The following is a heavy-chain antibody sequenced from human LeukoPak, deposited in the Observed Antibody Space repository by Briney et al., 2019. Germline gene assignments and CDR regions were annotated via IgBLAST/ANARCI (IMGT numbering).Heavy chain of an antibody. V-gene: IGHV4-4*07. CDR2: IYTGGST. Sequence: SETLSLTCTVSGVSISSYYWSWIRQPPGKGLEWIGRIYTGGSTNYNPSLKSRVTMSVDTSKNQFPLKLSAVTAAATAVYYCARDPPLAGYSSGYYRMSFDYWGQGTLVTVSS. J-gene: IGHJ4*02. D-gene: IGHD3-22*01. CDR3: ARDPPLAGYSSGYYRMSFDY. CDR1: GVSISSYY.